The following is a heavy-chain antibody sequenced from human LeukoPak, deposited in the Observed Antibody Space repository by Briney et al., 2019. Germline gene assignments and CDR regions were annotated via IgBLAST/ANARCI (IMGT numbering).Heavy chain of an antibody. V-gene: IGHV4-34*01. Sequence: SETLSLTCAVYGGSFDGFYWSWFRQAPGGGLEWIGEVNHREVTHYNPSLKSRVTILADASKNQFSLKLTSVTAADTAVYYCARGGLEPQLWLRLFYFEYWGQGVLVTVSS. J-gene: IGHJ4*02. CDR3: ARGGLEPQLWLRLFYFEY. CDR1: GGSFDGFY. CDR2: VNHREVT. D-gene: IGHD5-18*01.